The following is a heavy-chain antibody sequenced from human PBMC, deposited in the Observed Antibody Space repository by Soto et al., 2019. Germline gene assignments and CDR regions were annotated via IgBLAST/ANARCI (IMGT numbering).Heavy chain of an antibody. D-gene: IGHD4-17*01. V-gene: IGHV4-39*01. J-gene: IGHJ4*02. CDR1: GGSISSSSYY. CDR2: IYYSGST. CDR3: ASVTTRGYFDY. Sequence: QLQLQESGPGLVKPSETLSLTCTVSGGSISSSSYYWGWIRQPPGKGLEWIGSIYYSGSTYYNPSIRSRVTISVDTSKNQFSLKLSSVTAADTAVYYCASVTTRGYFDYWGQGTLVTVSS.